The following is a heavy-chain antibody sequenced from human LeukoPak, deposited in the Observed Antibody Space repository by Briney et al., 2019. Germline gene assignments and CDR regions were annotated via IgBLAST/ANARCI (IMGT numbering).Heavy chain of an antibody. J-gene: IGHJ3*02. V-gene: IGHV3-21*01. Sequence: GGSLRLSCVDSGFTFTNAWMSWVRQAPGKGLEWVSSISSSSSYIYYADSVKCRFTISRDNAKNSLYLQMNSLRAEDTAVYYCARARPYSSGWYDAFDIWGQGTMVTVSS. CDR2: ISSSSSYI. D-gene: IGHD6-19*01. CDR3: ARARPYSSGWYDAFDI. CDR1: GFTFTNAW.